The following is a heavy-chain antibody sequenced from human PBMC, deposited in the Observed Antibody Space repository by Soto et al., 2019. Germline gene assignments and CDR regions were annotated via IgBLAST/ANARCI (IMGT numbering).Heavy chain of an antibody. V-gene: IGHV3-23*01. CDR3: AKGHSDSFGPFDS. Sequence: PGGSLRFSGVACGWSNSSDAMSWVRKAPGKGLEWVSGISGRGANTNYADSVKGRFAISIDNSKNTLYLQMSSLRADDTAVYFCAKGHSDSFGPFDSLGQGTLVTVSS. D-gene: IGHD2-15*01. J-gene: IGHJ4*02. CDR2: ISGRGANT. CDR1: GWSNSSDA.